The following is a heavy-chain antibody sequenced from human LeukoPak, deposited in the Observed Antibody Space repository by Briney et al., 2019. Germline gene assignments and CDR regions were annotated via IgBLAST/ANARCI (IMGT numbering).Heavy chain of an antibody. J-gene: IGHJ4*02. Sequence: GGSLRLSCAASGFTVSTYAMTWVRQAPGKGLEWVSSITSSGATTYYADSVKGRFTISRDISKNTLYLQMNSLTAEDSAVYYCAKEFIAGDGHVDCDSWGQGTLVTVSS. CDR3: AKEFIAGDGHVDCDS. D-gene: IGHD5-24*01. CDR2: ITSSGATT. V-gene: IGHV3-23*01. CDR1: GFTVSTYA.